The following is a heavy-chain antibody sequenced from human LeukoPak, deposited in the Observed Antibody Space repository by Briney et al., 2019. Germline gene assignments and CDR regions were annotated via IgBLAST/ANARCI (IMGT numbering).Heavy chain of an antibody. CDR2: IYYSGST. J-gene: IGHJ4*02. D-gene: IGHD3-22*01. Sequence: SQTLSLTCTVSGGSISSGGYYWGWIRQHPGKGLEWIGYIYYSGSTYYNPSLKSRVTISVDTSKNQFSLKLSSVTAADTAVYYCARVRGDYYDSKGLFYFDYWGQGTLVTVSS. CDR1: GGSISSGGYY. V-gene: IGHV4-31*03. CDR3: ARVRGDYYDSKGLFYFDY.